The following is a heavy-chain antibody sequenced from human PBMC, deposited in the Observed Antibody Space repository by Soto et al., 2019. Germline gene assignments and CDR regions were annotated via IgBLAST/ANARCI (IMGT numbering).Heavy chain of an antibody. Sequence: ASVKVSCKASGGTFSSYAISWVRQAPGQGLEWMGGIIPIFGTANYAQKFQGRVTITADESTSTAYMELSSLRSEDTAVYYCARDGVAAVEVLGYYFDYWGQGTLVTVSS. CDR3: ARDGVAAVEVLGYYFDY. CDR2: IIPIFGTA. CDR1: GGTFSSYA. J-gene: IGHJ4*02. D-gene: IGHD2-15*01. V-gene: IGHV1-69*13.